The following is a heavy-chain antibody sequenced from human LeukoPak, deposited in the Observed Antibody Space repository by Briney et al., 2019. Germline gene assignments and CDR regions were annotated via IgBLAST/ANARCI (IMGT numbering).Heavy chain of an antibody. CDR2: IYYSGST. D-gene: IGHD1-1*01. J-gene: IGHJ3*02. Sequence: SETLSLTCTVSGGSISSSSYYWGWIRQPPGKGLEWIGSIYYSGSTYYNPSLKSRVTISVDTSKNQFSLKLSSVTAADTAVYYCARAWSTTNAFDIWGQGTMVTVSS. CDR1: GGSISSSSYY. V-gene: IGHV4-39*07. CDR3: ARAWSTTNAFDI.